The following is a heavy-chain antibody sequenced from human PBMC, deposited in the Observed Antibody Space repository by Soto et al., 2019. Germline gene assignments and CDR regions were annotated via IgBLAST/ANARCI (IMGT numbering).Heavy chain of an antibody. CDR3: ASVTFGGIVLAH. CDR1: GGSIRSYR. V-gene: IGHV4-4*07. Sequence: SETLSLTCPVSGGSIRSYRWSWIRQPAGKGLEWIGRLNTYGNTNYNPSLKRRVTMSIDTSKKQFSLNLSSVTAADTAVYYCASVTFGGIVLAHWGQGALVTVSS. D-gene: IGHD3-16*01. CDR2: LNTYGNT. J-gene: IGHJ4*02.